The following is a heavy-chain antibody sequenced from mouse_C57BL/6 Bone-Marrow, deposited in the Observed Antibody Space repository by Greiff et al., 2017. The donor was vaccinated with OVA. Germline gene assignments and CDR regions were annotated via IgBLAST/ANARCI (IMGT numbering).Heavy chain of an antibody. D-gene: IGHD2-5*01. CDR2: IDPANGNT. CDR3: ASYSNYVWYFDV. CDR1: GFNIKNTY. V-gene: IGHV14-3*01. J-gene: IGHJ1*03. Sequence: VQLQQSVAELVRPGASVKLSCTASGFNIKNTYMHWVKQRPEQGLEWIGRIDPANGNTKYAPKFQGKATITADTSSNTAYLHLTSLTSEDTAIYYCASYSNYVWYFDVWGTGTTVTVSS.